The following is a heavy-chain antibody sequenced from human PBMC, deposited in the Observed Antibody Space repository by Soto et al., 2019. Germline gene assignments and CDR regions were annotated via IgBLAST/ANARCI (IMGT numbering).Heavy chain of an antibody. CDR2: IHNANT. Sequence: EVQLVESGGDLVRPGGSLRLSCAASGFSVTNNYMAWVRQAPGKGLEWVSFIHNANTFYADVVKGRFTISRDTSRNTVSLQMNSLRDEDTAVYHCATGMDNAKIHYWGQGTLVTVSS. V-gene: IGHV3-66*01. D-gene: IGHD1-1*01. J-gene: IGHJ1*01. CDR3: ATGMDNAKIHY. CDR1: GFSVTNNY.